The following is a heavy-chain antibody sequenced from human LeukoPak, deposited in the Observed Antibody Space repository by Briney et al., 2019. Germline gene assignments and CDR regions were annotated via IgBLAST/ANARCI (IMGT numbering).Heavy chain of an antibody. CDR3: ARYRYGYYYDSTNDAFDI. Sequence: GASVKVSCKASGYTFTSYGISWVRQAPGQGLEWMGWISAYNGNTNYAQTLQGRVTMTTDTSTSTAYMELRSLRSDDTAVYYCARYRYGYYYDSTNDAFDIWGQGTMVTVSS. V-gene: IGHV1-18*01. CDR2: ISAYNGNT. J-gene: IGHJ3*02. CDR1: GYTFTSYG. D-gene: IGHD3-22*01.